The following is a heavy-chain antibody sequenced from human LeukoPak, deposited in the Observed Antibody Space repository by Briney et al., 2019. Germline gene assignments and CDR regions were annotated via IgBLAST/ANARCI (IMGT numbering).Heavy chain of an antibody. CDR3: ARGEDYCSSASCYLPVDY. D-gene: IGHD2-2*01. Sequence: GGSLRPSCAASGFTFSSYEMNWVRQAPGKGLGWVSYISSSGKTIYYADSVKGRFTISRDNAKNSLYLQMNRMRAENTAVYFCARGEDYCSSASCYLPVDYWGQGTLVTVSS. CDR2: ISSSGKTI. J-gene: IGHJ4*02. V-gene: IGHV3-48*03. CDR1: GFTFSSYE.